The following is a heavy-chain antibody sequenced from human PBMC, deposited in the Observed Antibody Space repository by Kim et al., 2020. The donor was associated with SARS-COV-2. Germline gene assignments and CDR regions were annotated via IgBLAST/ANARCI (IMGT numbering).Heavy chain of an antibody. J-gene: IGHJ5*02. CDR2: IYYSGST. CDR1: GGSVSSGSYY. Sequence: SETLSLTCTVSGGSVSSGSYYWSWIRQPPGKGLEWIGYIYYSGSTNYNPSLKSRVTISVDTSKNQFSLKLSSVTAADTAVYYCARGVTIFGVFGRGFDH. V-gene: IGHV4-61*01. D-gene: IGHD3-3*01. CDR3: ARGVTIFGVFGRGFDH.